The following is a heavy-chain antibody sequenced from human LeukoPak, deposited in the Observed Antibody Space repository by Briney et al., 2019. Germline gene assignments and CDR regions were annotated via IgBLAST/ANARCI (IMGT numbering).Heavy chain of an antibody. J-gene: IGHJ4*02. D-gene: IGHD3-22*01. Sequence: GGSLRLSCAASGFTFSRYWMSWVRQAPRKGLEWVANIKQDGSETYYVDSMKGRFTISRDNAKNSLFLQMNSLRAEDTAVYYCARDKGDYDTSGSLFIFGGQGTLVTVSS. V-gene: IGHV3-7*03. CDR3: ARDKGDYDTSGSLFIF. CDR1: GFTFSRYW. CDR2: IKQDGSET.